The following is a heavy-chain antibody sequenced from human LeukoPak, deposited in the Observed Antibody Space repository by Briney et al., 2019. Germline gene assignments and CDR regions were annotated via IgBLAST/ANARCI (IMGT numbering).Heavy chain of an antibody. J-gene: IGHJ4*02. CDR1: GGSISSSSYY. V-gene: IGHV4-39*01. CDR2: IYYSGST. Sequence: SETLSLTCTVSGGSISSSSYYWGWIRQPPGKGLEWIGSIYYSGSTYYNPSLKSRVTMSVDTSKNQFSLKLNSVTAADTAVYYCARRRQQLVDSWGQGTLVTVSS. D-gene: IGHD6-13*01. CDR3: ARRRQQLVDS.